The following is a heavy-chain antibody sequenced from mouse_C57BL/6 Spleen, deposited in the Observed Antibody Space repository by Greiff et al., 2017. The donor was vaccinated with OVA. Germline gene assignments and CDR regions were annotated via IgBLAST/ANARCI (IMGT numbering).Heavy chain of an antibody. D-gene: IGHD2-4*01. CDR2: IYPGDGDT. V-gene: IGHV1-82*01. CDR3: AREDYDQGAMDY. J-gene: IGHJ4*01. CDR1: GYAFSSSW. Sequence: VQLVESGPELVKPGASVKISCKASGYAFSSSWMNWVKQRPGKGLEWIGRIYPGDGDTNYNGKFKGKATLTADKSSSTAYMQLSSLTSEDSAVYFCAREDYDQGAMDYWGQGTSVTVSS.